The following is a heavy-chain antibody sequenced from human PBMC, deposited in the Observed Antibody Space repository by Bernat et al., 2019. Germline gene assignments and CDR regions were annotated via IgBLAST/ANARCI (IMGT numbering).Heavy chain of an antibody. CDR3: ARGGTMVRGVLDPDRYYYYGMDV. CDR2: ISAYNGNT. CDR1: GYTFTSYG. Sequence: QVQLVQSGAEVKKPGASVKVSCKASGYTFTSYGISWFRQAPGQGLEWMGWISAYNGNTNYAQKIQGRVTMTTDTSTSKAYMELRSLRSDDTAVYYCARGGTMVRGVLDPDRYYYYGMDVWGQGTTVTVSS. D-gene: IGHD3-10*01. J-gene: IGHJ6*02. V-gene: IGHV1-18*01.